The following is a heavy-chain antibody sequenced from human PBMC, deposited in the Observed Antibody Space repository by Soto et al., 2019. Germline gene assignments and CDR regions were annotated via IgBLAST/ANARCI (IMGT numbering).Heavy chain of an antibody. J-gene: IGHJ4*02. CDR2: ISAYNGNT. Sequence: QVQLVQSGAEVKKPGASVKVSCKASGYTFSSYGISWVRQAPGQGLEGMGWISAYNGNTKYAQKMQGRVTMTTETSTSTASMELRSLRSDDTAVYYCARDSPPVDYWGQGTLVTVSS. CDR3: ARDSPPVDY. V-gene: IGHV1-18*01. CDR1: GYTFSSYG.